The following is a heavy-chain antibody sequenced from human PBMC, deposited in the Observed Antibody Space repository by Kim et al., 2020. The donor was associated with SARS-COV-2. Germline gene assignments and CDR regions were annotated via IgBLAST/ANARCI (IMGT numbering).Heavy chain of an antibody. J-gene: IGHJ4*02. CDR1: GASISPYY. CDR3: ARNTPGTTEDY. Sequence: SETLSLTCAVSGASISPYYWSWIRQLPGKGLEWIGYVHSDTGSTTYNPSLESRVTLSLDTSKKQFSLRLSSVTAADTAVYYCARNTPGTTEDYWGQGTLVTVSS. CDR2: VHSDTGST. D-gene: IGHD1-1*01. V-gene: IGHV4-59*01.